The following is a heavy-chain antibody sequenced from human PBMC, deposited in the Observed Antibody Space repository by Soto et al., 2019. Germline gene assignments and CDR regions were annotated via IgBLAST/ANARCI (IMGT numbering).Heavy chain of an antibody. CDR1: GYTFTSYY. V-gene: IGHV1-46*03. D-gene: IGHD2-2*01. CDR2: INPSGGST. J-gene: IGHJ6*03. CDR3: ARDRYCSSTSCSYYYYYMDV. Sequence: ASVKVSCKASGYTFTSYYMHWVRRAPGQGLEWMGIINPSGGSTSYAQKFQGRVTMTRDTSTSTVYMELSSLRSEDTAVYYCARDRYCSSTSCSYYYYYMDVWGKGTTVTVSS.